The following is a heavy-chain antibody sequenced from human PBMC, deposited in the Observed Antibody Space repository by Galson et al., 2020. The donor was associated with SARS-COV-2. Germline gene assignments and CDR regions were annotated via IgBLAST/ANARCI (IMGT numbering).Heavy chain of an antibody. CDR2: IFDSGTT. D-gene: IGHD7-27*01. Sequence: SETLSLTCSVSGDSIRSGGYYWGWIRQPPGKGLEWIGSIFDSGTTYYNPSLKSRVTMSADTSKNQVSLKLTSATAADTGIYYCASDWGFRFVFNYWGHGAQVTVSS. V-gene: IGHV4-39*07. CDR3: ASDWGFRFVFNY. CDR1: GDSIRSGGYY. J-gene: IGHJ4*01.